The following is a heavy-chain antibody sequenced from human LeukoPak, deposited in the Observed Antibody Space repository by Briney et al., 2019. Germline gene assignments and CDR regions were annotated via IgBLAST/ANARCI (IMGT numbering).Heavy chain of an antibody. CDR1: GGSISSSGYY. J-gene: IGHJ5*02. Sequence: SETLSLTCTVSGGSISSSGYYWGWIRQPPGTGLEWIASIYSSGSTYYNPSLKSRVTISVDTSKNQLSLKLSSLTAADTVVYYCARHEYSGSYYGLSWFDPWGQGTLVTVSS. D-gene: IGHD1-26*01. V-gene: IGHV4-39*01. CDR2: IYSSGST. CDR3: ARHEYSGSYYGLSWFDP.